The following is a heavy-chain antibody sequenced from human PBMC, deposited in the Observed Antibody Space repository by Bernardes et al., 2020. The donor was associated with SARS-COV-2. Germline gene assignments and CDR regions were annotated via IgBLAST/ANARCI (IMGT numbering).Heavy chain of an antibody. J-gene: IGHJ4*02. CDR1: GYTFTTYY. CDR3: ARDYYGSGSYTDY. Sequence: ASVKVSCKASGYTFTTYYMHWVGQAAAQGVEWMGWINANRGVTNYAQKFQGRVTMTRDTSTSTAYMELSRLRSDDTAMYYCARDYYGSGSYTDYWGQGTLVTVSS. V-gene: IGHV1-2*02. CDR2: INANRGVT. D-gene: IGHD3-10*01.